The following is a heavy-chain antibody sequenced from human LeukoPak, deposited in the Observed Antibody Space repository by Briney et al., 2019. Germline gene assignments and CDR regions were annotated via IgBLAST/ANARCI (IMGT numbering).Heavy chain of an antibody. CDR3: VKDLGGNYDY. D-gene: IGHD1-7*01. Sequence: GGSLRLSCAASGFTFSSYWIHWVRQVPGKGVVWVSRIDYDGSITNYADSVKDRFTISRDNARNTLYLQMNSLRVDDTAVYYCVKDLGGNYDYWGQGTLVTVSS. CDR1: GFTFSSYW. V-gene: IGHV3-74*01. J-gene: IGHJ4*02. CDR2: IDYDGSIT.